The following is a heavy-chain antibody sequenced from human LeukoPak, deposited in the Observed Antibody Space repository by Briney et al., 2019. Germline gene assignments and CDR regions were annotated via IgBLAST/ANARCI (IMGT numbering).Heavy chain of an antibody. V-gene: IGHV4-39*01. CDR1: GGSISSSSYY. J-gene: IGHJ4*02. CDR3: ARHLLTVVTLEEIFDY. D-gene: IGHD4-23*01. CDR2: IYYSGST. Sequence: SETLSLTCTVSGGSISSSSYYWGWIRQPPGKGPEWIGSIYYSGSTYYNPSLKSRVTISVDTSKNQFSLKLSSVTAADTAVYYCARHLLTVVTLEEIFDYWGQGTLVTVSS.